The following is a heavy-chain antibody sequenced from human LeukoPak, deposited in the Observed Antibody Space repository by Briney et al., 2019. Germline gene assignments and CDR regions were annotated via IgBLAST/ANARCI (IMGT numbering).Heavy chain of an antibody. D-gene: IGHD2-2*01. Sequence: GGSLRLSCAASGFTVSSNYMSWVRQAPGKGLEWVSVIYSGGSTYYADSVKGRFTISRDNSKNTLYLQMNSLRAEDTAVYYCAKRFSTSSRYYGMDVWGQGTTVTVSS. CDR1: GFTVSSNY. CDR2: IYSGGST. CDR3: AKRFSTSSRYYGMDV. J-gene: IGHJ6*02. V-gene: IGHV3-53*01.